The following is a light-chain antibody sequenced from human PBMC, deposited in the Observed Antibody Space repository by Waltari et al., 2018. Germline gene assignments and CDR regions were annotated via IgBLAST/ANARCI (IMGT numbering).Light chain of an antibody. V-gene: IGKV1-12*01. Sequence: DIQMTPSPSSVSASVGDRVTITCRPSQSINNWLAWYQQKPGKAPQLLISAASNLQSGVPSRFSGSRSGTDYTLTINSLQPEDSATYFCQQANSFPRTFGRGTKVEIK. J-gene: IGKJ1*01. CDR2: AAS. CDR1: QSINNW. CDR3: QQANSFPRT.